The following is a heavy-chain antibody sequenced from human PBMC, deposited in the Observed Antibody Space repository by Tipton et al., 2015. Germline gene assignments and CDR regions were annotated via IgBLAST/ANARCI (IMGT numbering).Heavy chain of an antibody. J-gene: IGHJ3*02. CDR1: GFTFRSYS. D-gene: IGHD2-8*01. CDR2: ISYDGSNE. V-gene: IGHV3-30*03. Sequence: SLRLSCAASGFTFRSYSMNWVRQAPGKGLEWVAFISYDGSNEWCADSVKGRFTISRDNAKNSLYLQMNSLRDEDTAVYYCARDMYGGTDAFDIWGQGTMVTVSS. CDR3: ARDMYGGTDAFDI.